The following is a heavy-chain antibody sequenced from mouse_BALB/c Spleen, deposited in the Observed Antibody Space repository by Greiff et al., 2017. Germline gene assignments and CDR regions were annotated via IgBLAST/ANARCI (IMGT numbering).Heavy chain of an antibody. D-gene: IGHD2-3*01. CDR1: GYTFTSYW. Sequence: QVQLQQSGAELAKPGASVKMSCKASGYTFTSYWMHWVKQRPGQGLEWIGYINPSTGYTEYNQKFKDKATLTADKSSSTAYMQLSSLTSEDSAVYYCAKRGGYLGAMDYWGQGTSVTVSS. CDR2: INPSTGYT. CDR3: AKRGGYLGAMDY. J-gene: IGHJ4*01. V-gene: IGHV1-7*01.